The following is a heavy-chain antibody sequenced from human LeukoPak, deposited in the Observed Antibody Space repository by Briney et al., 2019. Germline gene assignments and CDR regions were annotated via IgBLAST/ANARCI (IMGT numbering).Heavy chain of an antibody. J-gene: IGHJ6*03. Sequence: SETLSLTCTVSGGSISSYYWSWIRQPPGKGLEWIGYIYYSGSTNYNPSLKSRVTISVDTSKNQFSLKLSSVTAADTAVYYCARDLRWFGEAGEYYMDVWGKGTTVTVSS. V-gene: IGHV4-59*01. CDR3: ARDLRWFGEAGEYYMDV. D-gene: IGHD3-10*01. CDR1: GGSISSYY. CDR2: IYYSGST.